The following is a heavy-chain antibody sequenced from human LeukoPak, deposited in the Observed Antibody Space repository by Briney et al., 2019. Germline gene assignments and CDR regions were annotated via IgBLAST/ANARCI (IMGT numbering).Heavy chain of an antibody. V-gene: IGHV4-38-2*01. Sequence: SETLSLTCAVSGYSFSSGYYWGWIRHPPGKGREWIGSIYHSGSTYYNPSLKSRVTISVDTSKNQFSLELSSVTAADTAVYYCARVGGPYYFDYWGQGTLVTVSS. J-gene: IGHJ4*02. CDR2: IYHSGST. CDR1: GYSFSSGYY. CDR3: ARVGGPYYFDY.